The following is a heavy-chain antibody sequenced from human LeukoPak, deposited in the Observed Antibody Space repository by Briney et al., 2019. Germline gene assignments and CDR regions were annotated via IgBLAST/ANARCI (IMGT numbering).Heavy chain of an antibody. V-gene: IGHV4-38-2*02. D-gene: IGHD4-11*01. CDR1: GYSISSGYY. Sequence: SETLSLTCTVSGYSISSGYYWGWIRQPPGKGLEWIGSIYHSGSTYYNPSLKSRVTISVDKSNNQFSLNLSSVTAADTAVYYCAKSNAWDWFDPWGQGTLVTVSS. CDR2: IYHSGST. CDR3: AKSNAWDWFDP. J-gene: IGHJ5*02.